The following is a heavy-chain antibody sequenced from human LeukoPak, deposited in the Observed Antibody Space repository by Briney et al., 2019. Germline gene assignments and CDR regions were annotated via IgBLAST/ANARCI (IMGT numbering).Heavy chain of an antibody. Sequence: SGTLSLTCTVSGGSISSYYWSWIRQPPGKGLEWIGYIYYSGSTNCNPSLKSRVTISVDTSKNQFSLKLSSVTAADTAVYYCARDLSYGDYVGVGWFDPWGQGTLVTVSS. CDR3: ARDLSYGDYVGVGWFDP. CDR1: GGSISSYY. CDR2: IYYSGST. V-gene: IGHV4-59*01. J-gene: IGHJ5*02. D-gene: IGHD4-17*01.